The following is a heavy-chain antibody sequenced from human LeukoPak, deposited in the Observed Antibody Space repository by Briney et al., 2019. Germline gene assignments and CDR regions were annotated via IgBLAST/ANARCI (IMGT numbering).Heavy chain of an antibody. CDR1: GFTFSSYA. V-gene: IGHV3-23*01. D-gene: IGHD1-26*01. CDR3: AKSLSGATTGFDY. J-gene: IGHJ4*02. Sequence: GGSLRLSCAASGFTFSSYAMSWVRQAPGKGLEWVSAISGSGGSTYYADSVKGRFIISRDNSKNTLYLQMNSLRAEDTAVYYCAKSLSGATTGFDYWGQGTLVTVSS. CDR2: ISGSGGST.